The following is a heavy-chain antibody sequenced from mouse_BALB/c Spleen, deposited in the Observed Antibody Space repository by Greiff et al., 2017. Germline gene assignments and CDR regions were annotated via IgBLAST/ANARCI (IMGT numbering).Heavy chain of an antibody. V-gene: IGHV5-9-4*01. D-gene: IGHD1-1*01. CDR1: GFTFSSYA. CDR3: ARGGENYYGSSYVDYAMDY. Sequence: EVQRVESGGGLVKPGGSLKLSCAASGFTFSSYAMSWVRQSPEKRLEWVAEISSGGSYTYYPDTVTGRFTISRDNAKNTLYLEMSSLRSEDTAMYYCARGGENYYGSSYVDYAMDYWGQGTSVTVSS. CDR2: ISSGGSYT. J-gene: IGHJ4*01.